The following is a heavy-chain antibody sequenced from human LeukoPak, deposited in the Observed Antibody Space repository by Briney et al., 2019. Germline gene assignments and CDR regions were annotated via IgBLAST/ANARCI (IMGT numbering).Heavy chain of an antibody. CDR3: IRDFRSADL. J-gene: IGHJ5*02. CDR1: GFTFSSYA. V-gene: IGHV3-30-3*01. CDR2: ISYDGSNK. Sequence: GGSLRLSCAASGFTFSSYAMHWVRQAPGKGLEWVAVISYDGSNKYYADSVKGRFTISRDNAKNTVYLEMNSLSVEDTATYYCIRDFRSADLWDQGTLVTVTS.